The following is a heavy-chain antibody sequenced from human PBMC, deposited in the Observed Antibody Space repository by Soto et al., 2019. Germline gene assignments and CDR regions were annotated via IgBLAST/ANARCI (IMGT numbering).Heavy chain of an antibody. J-gene: IGHJ1*01. Sequence: QVQLVQSGAEVKKPGSSVKVSCKASGVTFSSYAISWVRQAPGQGLEWMGGIIPIFGTANYAQKFQGRVTITADESTSTAYMELSSLRSEDTAVYYCARDQGSGSYLAFQHWGQGTLVTVSS. V-gene: IGHV1-69*01. CDR1: GVTFSSYA. D-gene: IGHD1-26*01. CDR2: IIPIFGTA. CDR3: ARDQGSGSYLAFQH.